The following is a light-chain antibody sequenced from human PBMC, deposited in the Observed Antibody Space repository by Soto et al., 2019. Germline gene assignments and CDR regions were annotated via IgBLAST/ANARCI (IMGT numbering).Light chain of an antibody. CDR2: EVS. CDR3: TSYTGTTLV. Sequence: QSVLTQPASVSGSPGQSITISCTGTSSDVGGYNYVSWYQQHPGKAPKLMIFEVSDRPSGVSSRFSGSKSGNTASLTISGLQAEDEADYYCTSYTGTTLVFGGGTKLTVL. J-gene: IGLJ3*02. V-gene: IGLV2-14*01. CDR1: SSDVGGYNY.